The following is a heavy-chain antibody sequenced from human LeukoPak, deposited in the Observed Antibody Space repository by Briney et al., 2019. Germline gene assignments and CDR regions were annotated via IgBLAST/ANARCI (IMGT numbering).Heavy chain of an antibody. D-gene: IGHD3-10*01. CDR1: GGSISSSNW. V-gene: IGHV4-4*02. Sequence: QPSGTLSLTCAVSGGSISSSNWWSWARQPPGKGLEWIGEIYHSGSTNYNPSLKSRVTISIDKSKNQFSLKLSSVTAADTAVYYCARTIFYGSGSYAAFDIWGQGTMVTVSS. J-gene: IGHJ3*02. CDR2: IYHSGST. CDR3: ARTIFYGSGSYAAFDI.